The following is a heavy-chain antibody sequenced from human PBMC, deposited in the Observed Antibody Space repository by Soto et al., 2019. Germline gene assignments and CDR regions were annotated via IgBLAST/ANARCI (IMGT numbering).Heavy chain of an antibody. V-gene: IGHV1-18*01. CDR1: GYTFTSYG. J-gene: IGHJ4*02. CDR2: SSAHNGNT. Sequence: QVHLVQSGADVKKPGASVKVSCKCAGYTFTSYGITWVRQAPGQGREWMGWSSAHNGNTDYAQKLQGRVTVTRDTSTSTAYMELRSLRSDDTAVYYCARGRYGDYWGQGALVTVSS. D-gene: IGHD1-1*01. CDR3: ARGRYGDY.